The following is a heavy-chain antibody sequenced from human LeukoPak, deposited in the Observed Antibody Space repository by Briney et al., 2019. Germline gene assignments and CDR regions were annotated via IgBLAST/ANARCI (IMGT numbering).Heavy chain of an antibody. CDR3: ARDKPRGSYDGSIFAS. V-gene: IGHV3-7*01. D-gene: IGHD3-16*01. CDR2: ISYDGGEI. J-gene: IGHJ4*02. Sequence: PGGSLRLSCEVSGFTFSSYWMSWVRQAPGKGLEWVAIISYDGGEIYYVDSVKGRFTLSRDNAKSSVYLQMNSLRAEYAAVYYCARDKPRGSYDGSIFASWGQGTLVTVSS. CDR1: GFTFSSYW.